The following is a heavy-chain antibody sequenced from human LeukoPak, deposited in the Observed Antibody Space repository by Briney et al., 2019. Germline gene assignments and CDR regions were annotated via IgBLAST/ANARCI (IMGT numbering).Heavy chain of an antibody. CDR3: ARDLLSFGGVISGGYYFDY. CDR2: ISYDGSNK. CDR1: GFTFSSYA. D-gene: IGHD3-16*02. J-gene: IGHJ4*02. Sequence: GGSLRLSCAASGFTFSSYAMHWVRQAPGKGLEWVAVISYDGSNKYYADSVKGRFTISRDNSKNTLYLQMNSLRAEDTAVYYRARDLLSFGGVISGGYYFDYWGQGTLVTVSS. V-gene: IGHV3-30-3*01.